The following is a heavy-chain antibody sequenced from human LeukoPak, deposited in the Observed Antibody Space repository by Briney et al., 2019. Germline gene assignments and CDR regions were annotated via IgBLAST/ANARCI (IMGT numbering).Heavy chain of an antibody. CDR1: GCTFSSYV. Sequence: PGCSLTLSCPASGCTFSSYVMRWVRPPPAGELAGVSVSSVPGGSTYYADSAKSRFTITRDDSKNTQYLQMNSLRAEDTAVFYCGQRTAGSWSSFDYWGQGTLVTASS. V-gene: IGHV3-23*01. CDR2: SSVPGGST. J-gene: IGHJ4*02. D-gene: IGHD1-14*01. CDR3: GQRTAGSWSSFDY.